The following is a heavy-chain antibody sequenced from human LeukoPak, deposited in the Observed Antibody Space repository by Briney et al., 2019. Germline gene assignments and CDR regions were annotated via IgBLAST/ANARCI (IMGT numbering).Heavy chain of an antibody. CDR3: ASPRIAAGAAFDI. J-gene: IGHJ3*02. CDR2: ISYDGSNK. Sequence: PGRSLRLSCAASGFTFSSYGMHWVRQAPGKGLEWVAVISYDGSNKYYADSVKGRFTISRDNSKNTLYLQMNSLRAEDTAVYYCASPRIAAGAAFDIWGQGTMVTVSS. V-gene: IGHV3-30*03. D-gene: IGHD6-13*01. CDR1: GFTFSSYG.